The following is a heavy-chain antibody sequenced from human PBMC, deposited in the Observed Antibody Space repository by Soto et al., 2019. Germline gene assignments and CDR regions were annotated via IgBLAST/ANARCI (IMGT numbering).Heavy chain of an antibody. D-gene: IGHD3-22*01. V-gene: IGHV1-46*03. CDR2: INPSGGST. Sequence: QVQLVQSGAEVKKPGASVKVSCKASGYTFTSYYMHWVRQAPGQGLEWMGIINPSGGSTSYAQKLPGRVTMTRDTSTSTVYMELSSLRSEDTAVYYCARAGHYYDSSGYYDYWGQGTLVTVSS. CDR1: GYTFTSYY. CDR3: ARAGHYYDSSGYYDY. J-gene: IGHJ4*02.